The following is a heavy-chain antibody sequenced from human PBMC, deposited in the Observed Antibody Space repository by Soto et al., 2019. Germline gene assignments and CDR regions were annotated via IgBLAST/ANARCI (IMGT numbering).Heavy chain of an antibody. CDR3: ARRKVWTSDY. Sequence: PSETLSLTCTVSGGSISSSSYYWGWIRQPPGKGLEWIGSIYYSGSTYYNPSLKSRVTISVDTSKNQFSLKLSSVTAADTAVYYCARRKVWTSDYWGQGTLVTVSS. CDR2: IYYSGST. CDR1: GGSISSSSYY. V-gene: IGHV4-39*01. J-gene: IGHJ4*02. D-gene: IGHD3-16*01.